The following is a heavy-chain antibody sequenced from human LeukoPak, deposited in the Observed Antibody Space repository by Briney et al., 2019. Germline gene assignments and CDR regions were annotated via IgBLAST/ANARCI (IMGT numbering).Heavy chain of an antibody. V-gene: IGHV3-30-3*01. CDR2: ISYDGTNK. D-gene: IGHD6-13*01. J-gene: IGHJ4*02. CDR1: GFTFSTYA. CDR3: ARDWGSSWYYFDY. Sequence: GGSLRLSCAASGFTFSTYAMNWVRQAPGKGLEWVTVISYDGTNKYYADSVKGRFTISRDNSKNALYLQMNSLRAEDTAVYYCARDWGSSWYYFDYWGQGNLVTVSS.